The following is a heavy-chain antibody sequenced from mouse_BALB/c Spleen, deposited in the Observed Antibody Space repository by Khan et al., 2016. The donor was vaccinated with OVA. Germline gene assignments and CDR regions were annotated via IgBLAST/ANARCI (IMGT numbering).Heavy chain of an antibody. V-gene: IGHV3-2*02. CDR2: INYSGNT. Sequence: EVQLQESGPGLVKPSQSLSLTCTVTGYSITSAYAWNWIRQFPGNKLEWMGYINYSGNTRFNPSLTSRTYITRDTSKNQFFLQLNSVTTEDTATYYCARKDYYDYDPFPYWGQGTLVTVSA. J-gene: IGHJ3*01. CDR1: GYSITSAYA. D-gene: IGHD2-4*01. CDR3: ARKDYYDYDPFPY.